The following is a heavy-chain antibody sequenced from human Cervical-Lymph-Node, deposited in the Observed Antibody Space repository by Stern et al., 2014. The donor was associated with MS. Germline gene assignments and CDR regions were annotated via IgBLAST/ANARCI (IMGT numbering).Heavy chain of an antibody. CDR1: GFSLNTNGVG. V-gene: IGHV2-5*02. CDR2: IYLDDDK. D-gene: IGHD5-18*01. J-gene: IGHJ4*02. Sequence: QVTLRESGPTLVKPTQTLTLTCTFSGFSLNTNGVGVGWIRQPPGKALQWLALIYLDDDKWYRPSLKNRRTITKNTSQHQVVLTVTNLDPVDTATYYCAHVDRSMVTPFDYWGQGTLVTVSS. CDR3: AHVDRSMVTPFDY.